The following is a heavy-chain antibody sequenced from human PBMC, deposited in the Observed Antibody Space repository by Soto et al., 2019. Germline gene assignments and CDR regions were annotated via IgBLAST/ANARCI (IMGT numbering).Heavy chain of an antibody. J-gene: IGHJ4*02. CDR2: IWFDGSNK. CDR3: ARDEDDYLGLND. D-gene: IGHD4-17*01. V-gene: IGHV3-33*01. Sequence: GGSLRLSCVASGFTFSSYGMHWVRQAPGKGLEWVALIWFDGSNKYYAASVKGRFTISRDNSKNAVFLQMDSLRVEDTAVYYCARDEDDYLGLNDWGQGTLVTVSS. CDR1: GFTFSSYG.